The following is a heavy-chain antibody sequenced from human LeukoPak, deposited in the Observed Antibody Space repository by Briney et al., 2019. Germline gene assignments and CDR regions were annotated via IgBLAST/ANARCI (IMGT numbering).Heavy chain of an antibody. V-gene: IGHV4-4*07. CDR3: ARGTEKTRISGYYSFDH. CDR2: VYTSGTT. CDR1: GGSISGYF. Sequence: PSETLSLTCTVSGGSISGYFWTWIRQPAGKELKWIGRVYTSGTTYYNPSLESRVTISLDTFNNQFSLRVTSVTAADTAIYYCARGTEKTRISGYYSFDHWGRGLLVTVSS. D-gene: IGHD5-12*01. J-gene: IGHJ4*02.